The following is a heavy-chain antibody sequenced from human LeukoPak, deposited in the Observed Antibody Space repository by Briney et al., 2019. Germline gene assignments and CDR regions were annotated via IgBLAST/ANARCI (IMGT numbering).Heavy chain of an antibody. J-gene: IGHJ3*02. CDR2: INHSGST. D-gene: IGHD3-22*01. CDR3: ARGVFTTRYYDSSGYFWPDAFDI. Sequence: SETLSLTCAAYGGSFSGYYWSWIRQPPGKGLEWIGEINHSGSTNYNPSLKSRVTISVDTSKNQFSLKLSSVTAADTAVYYCARGVFTTRYYDSSGYFWPDAFDIWGQGTMVTVSS. V-gene: IGHV4-34*01. CDR1: GGSFSGYY.